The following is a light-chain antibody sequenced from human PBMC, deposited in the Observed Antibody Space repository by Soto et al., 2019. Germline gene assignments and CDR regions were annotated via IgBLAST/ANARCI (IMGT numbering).Light chain of an antibody. V-gene: IGKV3-20*01. J-gene: IGKJ5*01. CDR2: GAS. Sequence: EIVLTQSPGTLSLSPGERATLSCRASQSVSSNYLAWYQQKPGQAPRLLIYGASNTATGIPDRFSGSGSGTDFTRTISRLEPEDFAVYYCQQYGSSPPITFGQGTRLEIK. CDR3: QQYGSSPPIT. CDR1: QSVSSNY.